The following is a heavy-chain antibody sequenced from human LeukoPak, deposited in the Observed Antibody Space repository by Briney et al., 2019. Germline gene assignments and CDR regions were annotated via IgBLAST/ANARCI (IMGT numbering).Heavy chain of an antibody. Sequence: GSLRLSCAASGFTFSNYAMSWVRQPPGKGLEWVSGISDSGGSTYYADSVKGRFTISRDNSKNTLYLQMNSLRAEDTAVYYCAKQDPYTSGWYPWGQGTLVTVSS. CDR2: ISDSGGST. D-gene: IGHD6-19*01. J-gene: IGHJ5*02. CDR3: AKQDPYTSGWYP. CDR1: GFTFSNYA. V-gene: IGHV3-23*01.